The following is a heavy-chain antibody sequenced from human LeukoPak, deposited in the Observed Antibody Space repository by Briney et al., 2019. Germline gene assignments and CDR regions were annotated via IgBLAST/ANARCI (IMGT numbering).Heavy chain of an antibody. J-gene: IGHJ5*02. CDR3: AKGSTSWGWFDP. CDR1: GGSISSGDYY. Sequence: SETLSLTCTVSGGSISSGDYYWSWIRQPPGKGLEWIGYIYYSGSTYYNPSLKSRVTISVDTSKNQFSLKLSSVTAADTAVYYCAKGSTSWGWFDPWGQGTLVTVSS. V-gene: IGHV4-30-4*08. CDR2: IYYSGST. D-gene: IGHD2-2*01.